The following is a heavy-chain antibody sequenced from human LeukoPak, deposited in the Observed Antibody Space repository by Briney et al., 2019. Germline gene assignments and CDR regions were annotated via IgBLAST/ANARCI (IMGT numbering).Heavy chain of an antibody. CDR1: GFTFSSYE. CDR2: ISSSGSTI. J-gene: IGHJ3*02. Sequence: QAGGSLRLSCAASGFTFSSYEMNWVRQAPGKGLEWVSYISSSGSTIYYADSVKGRFTISRDNAKNSLYLQMNSLRAEDTAVYYCAREGYSYVTRRDAFDIWGQGTMVTVSS. CDR3: AREGYSYVTRRDAFDI. D-gene: IGHD5-18*01. V-gene: IGHV3-48*03.